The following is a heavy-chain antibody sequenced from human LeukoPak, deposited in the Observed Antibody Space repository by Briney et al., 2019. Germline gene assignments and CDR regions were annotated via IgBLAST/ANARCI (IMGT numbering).Heavy chain of an antibody. V-gene: IGHV4-34*01. Sequence: SETLSLTCAVYGGSFSGYYWSWIRHPPGKGLEWIGEINHSGSTNYNPSLKSRVTISVDTSKNQFSLKLSSVTAADTAVYYCAKSNGYGLLDIWGQGTMVTVSS. J-gene: IGHJ3*02. CDR1: GGSFSGYY. CDR2: INHSGST. D-gene: IGHD3-10*01. CDR3: AKSNGYGLLDI.